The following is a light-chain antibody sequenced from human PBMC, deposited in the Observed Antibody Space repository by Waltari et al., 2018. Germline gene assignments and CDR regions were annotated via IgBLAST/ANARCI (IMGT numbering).Light chain of an antibody. CDR2: GNS. CDR1: SSNTGAGYH. V-gene: IGLV1-40*01. CDR3: QSYDSSLSGSV. Sequence: QSRLTQPPSVSGAPGQRVTISCTGSSSNTGAGYHVHWYQLIPGTAPQLPFYGNSNRPSGVPDRFSGSKSGTSASLAIPGLQAGDEAGYYCQSYDSSLSGSVFGGGTKLTVL. J-gene: IGLJ2*01.